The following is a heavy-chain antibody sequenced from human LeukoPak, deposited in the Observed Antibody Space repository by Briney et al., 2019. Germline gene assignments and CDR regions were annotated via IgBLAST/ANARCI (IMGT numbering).Heavy chain of an antibody. CDR3: ARDTSLFGYSYGLNYFDY. CDR1: GFTFSSYA. CDR2: ISYDGSNK. Sequence: GGSLRLSCAASGFTFSSYAMHWVRQAPGKGLEWVAVISYDGSNKYYADSVKGRFTISRDNSKNTLYLQMNSLRAEDTAAYYCARDTSLFGYSYGLNYFDYWGQGTLVTVSS. V-gene: IGHV3-30-3*01. D-gene: IGHD5-18*01. J-gene: IGHJ4*02.